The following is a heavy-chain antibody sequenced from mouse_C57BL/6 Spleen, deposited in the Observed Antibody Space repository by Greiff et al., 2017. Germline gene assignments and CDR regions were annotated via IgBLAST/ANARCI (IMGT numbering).Heavy chain of an antibody. J-gene: IGHJ2*01. CDR3: ARHEEGYYYGSIYYLDY. Sequence: VQLQESGAELVKPGASVKLSCKASGYTFTEYTIHWVKQRSGQGLEWIGWFYPGSGSIKYNEKFKDKATLTADKSSSTVYMELSRLTSEDSAVYYCARHEEGYYYGSIYYLDYWGQGTTLTVSS. CDR1: GYTFTEYT. CDR2: FYPGSGSI. V-gene: IGHV1-62-2*01. D-gene: IGHD1-1*01.